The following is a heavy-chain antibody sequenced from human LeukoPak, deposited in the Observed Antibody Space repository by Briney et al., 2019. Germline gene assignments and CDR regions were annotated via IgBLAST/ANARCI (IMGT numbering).Heavy chain of an antibody. CDR2: ISAYNGNT. D-gene: IGHD3-22*01. V-gene: IGHV1-18*01. J-gene: IGHJ3*02. CDR3: ARGYYYDSSGYWHSYDAFDI. Sequence: GASVKVSCKASGYTFTSYGISWVRQAPGQGLEWMGWISAYNGNTNYAQKLQGRVTMTTDTSTSTAYMELRSLRSDDTAVYYCARGYYYDSSGYWHSYDAFDIWGQGTMVTVSS. CDR1: GYTFTSYG.